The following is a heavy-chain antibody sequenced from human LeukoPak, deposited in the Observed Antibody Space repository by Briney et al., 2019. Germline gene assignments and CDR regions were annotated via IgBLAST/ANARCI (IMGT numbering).Heavy chain of an antibody. Sequence: GGALRLSCAASGFTFSSYGMSWVRQAPGKGLEWVANIKQDGSEKYYVDSVKGRFTISRDNAKNSLYLQMNSLRAEDTAVYYCARDPGYCSGGSCYYYYYMDVWGKGTTVTVSS. CDR1: GFTFSSYG. V-gene: IGHV3-7*01. CDR2: IKQDGSEK. CDR3: ARDPGYCSGGSCYYYYYMDV. D-gene: IGHD2-15*01. J-gene: IGHJ6*03.